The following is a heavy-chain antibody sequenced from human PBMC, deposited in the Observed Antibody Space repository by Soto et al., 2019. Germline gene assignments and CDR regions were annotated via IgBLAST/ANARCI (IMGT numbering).Heavy chain of an antibody. Sequence: VASVKVSCKASGGTFSSYAISWVRQAPGQGLEWMGGIIPIFGTANYAQKFQGRVTITADKSTSTAYMELSSLRSEDTAVYYCARAKNDYVWGSSFDYWGQGTLVTVS. D-gene: IGHD3-16*01. V-gene: IGHV1-69*06. CDR3: ARAKNDYVWGSSFDY. CDR2: IIPIFGTA. J-gene: IGHJ4*02. CDR1: GGTFSSYA.